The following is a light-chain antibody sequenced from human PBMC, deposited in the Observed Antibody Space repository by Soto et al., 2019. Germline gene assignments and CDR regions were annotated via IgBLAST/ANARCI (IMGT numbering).Light chain of an antibody. CDR3: QQTKCHLRR. CDR1: QTISSY. J-gene: IGKJ1*01. Sequence: DIQVTNSPASLSLSLFTSFAITFRTSQTISSYLNWYQHKPGIAPKLLIYGASRLKSGVPSRFSGSGSGTDFTLSISSLQPDDFATYCCQQTKCHLRRFGQGSKVAIK. V-gene: IGKV1-39*01. CDR2: GAS.